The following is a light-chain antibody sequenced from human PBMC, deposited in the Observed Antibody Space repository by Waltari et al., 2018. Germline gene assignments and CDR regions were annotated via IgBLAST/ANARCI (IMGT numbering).Light chain of an antibody. V-gene: IGKV1-NL1*01. Sequence: DIQMTQSPSSLSASVGDRVIITCRASRGISNSLAWYQQKPGKAPNLLLYDASRLETGVPSRFSGSGSGTDYTLTISSLQPEDFATYYCQQCYGTPYTFGQGTKLEIK. J-gene: IGKJ2*01. CDR3: QQCYGTPYT. CDR2: DAS. CDR1: RGISNS.